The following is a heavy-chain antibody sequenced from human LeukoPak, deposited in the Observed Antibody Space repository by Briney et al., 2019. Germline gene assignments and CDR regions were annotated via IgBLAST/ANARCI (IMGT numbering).Heavy chain of an antibody. V-gene: IGHV1-2*02. Sequence: ASVKVSCKASGYTFTGYYMHWVRQAPGQGLEWMGWINPNSGGTNYAQKFQGRVTMTRDTSISTAYMELSSLRSDDTAVYYCAGDAFIAAAGYYFDYWGQGTLVTVSS. J-gene: IGHJ4*02. CDR1: GYTFTGYY. D-gene: IGHD6-13*01. CDR2: INPNSGGT. CDR3: AGDAFIAAAGYYFDY.